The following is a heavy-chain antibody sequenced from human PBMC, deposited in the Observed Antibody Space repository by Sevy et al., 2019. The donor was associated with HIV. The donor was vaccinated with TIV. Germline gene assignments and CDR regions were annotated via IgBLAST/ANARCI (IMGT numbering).Heavy chain of an antibody. V-gene: IGHV3-49*03. D-gene: IGHD2-15*01. Sequence: GGSLRLSCTASGFTFGDYNINWLRQAPGKGLEWVGFIRTKTYGGTTEYAASVKVRFTISRDDSKSIAYLQMNSLKTEDTAVYYCSRAITHITLNRVVTPYYFDYWGQGTLVTVSS. J-gene: IGHJ4*02. CDR3: SRAITHITLNRVVTPYYFDY. CDR1: GFTFGDYN. CDR2: IRTKTYGGTT.